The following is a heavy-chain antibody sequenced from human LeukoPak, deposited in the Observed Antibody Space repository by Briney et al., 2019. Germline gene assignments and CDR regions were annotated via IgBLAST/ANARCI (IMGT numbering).Heavy chain of an antibody. Sequence: SETLSLTCAVYGGSFSGYYWSWIRQPPGKGLEWIGEINHSGSTNYNPSLKSRVTISVDPSKNQFSLKLSSVTAADTAVYYCARTYYSSSYFDYWGQGTLVTVSS. CDR2: INHSGST. D-gene: IGHD6-6*01. CDR1: GGSFSGYY. CDR3: ARTYYSSSYFDY. V-gene: IGHV4-34*01. J-gene: IGHJ4*02.